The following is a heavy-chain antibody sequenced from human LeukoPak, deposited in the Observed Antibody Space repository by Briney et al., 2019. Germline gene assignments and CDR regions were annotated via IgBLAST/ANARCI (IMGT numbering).Heavy chain of an antibody. V-gene: IGHV3-48*01. Sequence: GGSLRLSCAASGFTFSTYNMKWVRQAPGKGLEWISYISTSGSIIYYADSVKGRFTISRDNAKNSLYLQMNSLRAEDTAVYYCARVVPYYYDSSGYYYGPFDYWGQGTLVTVSS. CDR1: GFTFSTYN. CDR3: ARVVPYYYDSSGYYYGPFDY. CDR2: ISTSGSII. J-gene: IGHJ4*02. D-gene: IGHD3-22*01.